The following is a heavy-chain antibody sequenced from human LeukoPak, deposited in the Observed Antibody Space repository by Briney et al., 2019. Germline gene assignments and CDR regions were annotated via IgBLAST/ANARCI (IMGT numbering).Heavy chain of an antibody. V-gene: IGHV4-34*01. Sequence: SETLSLTCAVYGGSFSGYYWSWIRQPPGKGLEWIGEINHSGSTNYNPSLKSRVTISVDTSKNQFSLKLSSVTAADTAVYYCARRRVVAAGTRDYWGQGTLVTVSS. J-gene: IGHJ4*02. CDR1: GGSFSGYY. D-gene: IGHD6-13*01. CDR2: INHSGST. CDR3: ARRRVVAAGTRDY.